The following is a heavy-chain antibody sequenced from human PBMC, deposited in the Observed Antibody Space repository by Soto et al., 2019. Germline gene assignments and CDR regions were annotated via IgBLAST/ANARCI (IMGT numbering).Heavy chain of an antibody. CDR2: ISPHNGNT. J-gene: IGHJ4*02. V-gene: IGHV1-18*01. CDR3: ASDTGNSFDY. CDR1: GYTFNTYF. Sequence: HVQLVQSGGELKKPGASVTVSCNTSGYTFNTYFITWVRQAPGQGLEWMGWISPHNGNTNYAEKFQGRVTMTADTMTKTDYMELTNLRIDDTAVYYCASDTGNSFDYWGQGTPVTVSS.